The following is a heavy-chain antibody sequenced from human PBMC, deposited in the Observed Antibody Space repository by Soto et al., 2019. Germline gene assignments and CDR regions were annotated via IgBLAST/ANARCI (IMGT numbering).Heavy chain of an antibody. J-gene: IGHJ4*02. D-gene: IGHD4-17*01. Sequence: GGSLRLSCAASGFTFSSYAMSWVRQAPGKGLEWVSAISGSGGSTYYADSVKGRFTISRDNSKNTLYLQMNSLRAEDTAVYYCAKDLYYGDHTIAIDYWGQGTLVTVSS. V-gene: IGHV3-23*01. CDR2: ISGSGGST. CDR3: AKDLYYGDHTIAIDY. CDR1: GFTFSSYA.